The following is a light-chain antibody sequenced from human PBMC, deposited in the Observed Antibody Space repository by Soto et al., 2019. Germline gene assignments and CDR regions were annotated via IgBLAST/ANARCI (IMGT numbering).Light chain of an antibody. J-gene: IGLJ1*01. V-gene: IGLV3-21*02. CDR3: QVWDSSNDHV. CDR2: DDR. CDR1: NIGTKP. Sequence: SYELTQPPSVSVAPGQTARLTCGGNNIGTKPVHWYQQKPGQAPVLVVYDDRDRPSGIPERFSGSNSGNTTTLTISSVEAGDEADYYCQVWDSSNDHVFGTGTKVTVL.